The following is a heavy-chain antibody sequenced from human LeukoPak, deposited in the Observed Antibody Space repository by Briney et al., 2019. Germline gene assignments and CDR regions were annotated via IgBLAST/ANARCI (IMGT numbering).Heavy chain of an antibody. Sequence: ASVKVSCKASGYTFTGYYMHWVRQAPGQGLEWMGWINPNSGGTNYAQKLQGRVTMTTDTSTSTAYMELRSLRSDDTAVYYCAREAKVIATEDIVVVPAAMPDYYYYMDVWGKGTTVTVSS. D-gene: IGHD2-2*01. J-gene: IGHJ6*03. CDR3: AREAKVIATEDIVVVPAAMPDYYYYMDV. CDR1: GYTFTGYY. V-gene: IGHV1-2*02. CDR2: INPNSGGT.